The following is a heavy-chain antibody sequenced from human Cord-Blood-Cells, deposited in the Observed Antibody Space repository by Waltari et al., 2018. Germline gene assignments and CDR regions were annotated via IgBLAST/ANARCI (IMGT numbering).Heavy chain of an antibody. CDR2: ISAYNGNT. V-gene: IGHV1-18*01. D-gene: IGHD2-2*01. J-gene: IGHJ3*02. Sequence: QVQLVQSGAEVKKPGASVKVSCKASGYTFTSYGISWVRQAPGHGLEWMGWISAYNGNTNYAQKLQGRVTMTTDTSTSTAYMELRSLRSDDTAVYYCASSTIGDCSSTSCYAFDIWGQGTMVTVSS. CDR1: GYTFTSYG. CDR3: ASSTIGDCSSTSCYAFDI.